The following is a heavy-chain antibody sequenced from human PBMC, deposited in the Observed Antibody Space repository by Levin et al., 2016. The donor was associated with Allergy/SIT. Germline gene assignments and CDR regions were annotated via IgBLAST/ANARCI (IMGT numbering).Heavy chain of an antibody. Sequence: SETLSLTCAVYGGSFSGYYWSWIRQPPGKGLEWIGEINHSGSTNYNPSLKSRVTISVDTSKNQFSLKLSSVTAADTAVYYCASRIAAAVFDYWGQGTRVTVSS. CDR3: ASRIAAAVFDY. CDR1: GGSFSGYY. CDR2: INHSGST. V-gene: IGHV4-34*01. D-gene: IGHD6-13*01. J-gene: IGHJ4*02.